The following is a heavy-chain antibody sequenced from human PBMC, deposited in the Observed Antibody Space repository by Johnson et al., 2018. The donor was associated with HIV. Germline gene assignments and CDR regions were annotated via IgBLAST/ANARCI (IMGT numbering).Heavy chain of an antibody. D-gene: IGHD2-15*01. J-gene: IGHJ3*02. V-gene: IGHV3-30*18. CDR2: ISFDGLNK. CDR1: GFSFSSYG. Sequence: QVQLVESGGGVVQPGRSLRLSCAASGFSFSSYGMHWVRQAPGKGLEWVAVISFDGLNKNYADSVQGQFTISRDNSKNTLFLHMNGLGADDTAVYYCSKCRCYERGGGSEAFDIWGQGTMVTVSS. CDR3: SKCRCYERGGGSEAFDI.